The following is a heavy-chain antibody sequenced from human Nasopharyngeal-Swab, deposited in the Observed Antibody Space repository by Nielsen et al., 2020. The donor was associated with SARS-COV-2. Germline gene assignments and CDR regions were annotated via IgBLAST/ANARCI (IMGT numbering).Heavy chain of an antibody. CDR3: ARQGLVGATGAFDI. D-gene: IGHD1-26*01. V-gene: IGHV3-23*01. CDR2: ISDSGDNT. Sequence: GGSLRLSCAASGFTFNTYAMSWVRQAPGKGLEWVSTISDSGDNTYYADSVKGRFTISRDNSKNTLYLQMSSLRAEDTAVYYCARQGLVGATGAFDIWGQGTMVTVSS. J-gene: IGHJ3*02. CDR1: GFTFNTYA.